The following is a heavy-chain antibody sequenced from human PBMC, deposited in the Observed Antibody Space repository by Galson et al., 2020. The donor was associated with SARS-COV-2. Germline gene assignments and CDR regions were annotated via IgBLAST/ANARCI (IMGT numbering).Heavy chain of an antibody. V-gene: IGHV3-11*04. J-gene: IGHJ2*01. Sequence: NSGGSLRLSCAASGLYFSDNYISWIRQAPGKGLEWLAFFSRSGISIYYASSVEGRFTISRDNAKNSLSLQMNSLRVEDTAVYYCARALHGYNFFELWGRGTLVTVSS. D-gene: IGHD5-12*01. CDR1: GLYFSDNY. CDR2: FSRSGISI. CDR3: ARALHGYNFFEL.